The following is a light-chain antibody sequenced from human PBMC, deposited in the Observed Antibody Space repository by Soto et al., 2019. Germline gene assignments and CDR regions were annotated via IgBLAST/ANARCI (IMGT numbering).Light chain of an antibody. J-gene: IGKJ1*01. CDR3: QQFNSYPRS. Sequence: DIQLTQSPSLLSASVGDRVTITCRASQGISSFLAWYQQKPGTAPNLLIYAASTLQSAVPSRFSGRGSGTEITRTISSLQPEDFATYYCQQFNSYPRSFGHGTKLEIK. CDR2: AAS. CDR1: QGISSF. V-gene: IGKV1-9*01.